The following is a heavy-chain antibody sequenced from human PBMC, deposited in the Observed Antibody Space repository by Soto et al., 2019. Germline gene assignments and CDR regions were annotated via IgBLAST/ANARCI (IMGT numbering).Heavy chain of an antibody. D-gene: IGHD1-26*01. J-gene: IGHJ4*02. CDR3: ASHWGATVDY. CDR2: ISYDGSNK. CDR1: GFTFSSYG. V-gene: IGHV3-30*03. Sequence: GGSLRLSCAASGFTFSSYGMHWVRQAPGKGLEWVAVISYDGSNKYYADSVKGRFTISRDNSKNTLYLQMNSLRAGDTAVYYCASHWGATVDYWGQGTLVTVSS.